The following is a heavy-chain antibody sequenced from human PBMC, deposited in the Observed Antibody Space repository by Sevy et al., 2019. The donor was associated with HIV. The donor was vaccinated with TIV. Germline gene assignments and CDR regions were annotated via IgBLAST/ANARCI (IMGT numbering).Heavy chain of an antibody. D-gene: IGHD3-3*01. CDR3: AKDAQSYDFWSGYLTADYYYGMDV. Sequence: GGSLRLSCAASGFTFSSYGMHWVRQAPGKGLEWVAVISYDGSNKYYADSVKGRFTISRDNSKNTLYLQMNSLRAEDTAVYYCAKDAQSYDFWSGYLTADYYYGMDVWGQGTTVTVSS. V-gene: IGHV3-30*18. CDR1: GFTFSSYG. CDR2: ISYDGSNK. J-gene: IGHJ6*02.